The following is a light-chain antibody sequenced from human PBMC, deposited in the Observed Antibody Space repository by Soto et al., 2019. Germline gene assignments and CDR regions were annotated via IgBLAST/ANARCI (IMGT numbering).Light chain of an antibody. Sequence: QAVLTQSPSASASLGASVKLTCTLSSGHSTYAIAWHQQQPEKGPRFLMNLDSAGRHSKGDEIPDRFSGSSSGAERYLTIPSLQSEDEADYYCQTWGTGFRVFGGGTKVTVL. CDR3: QTWGTGFRV. V-gene: IGLV4-69*01. CDR1: SGHSTYA. J-gene: IGLJ3*02. CDR2: LDSAGRH.